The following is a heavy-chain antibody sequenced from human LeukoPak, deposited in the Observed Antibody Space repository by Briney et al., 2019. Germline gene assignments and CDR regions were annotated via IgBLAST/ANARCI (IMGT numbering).Heavy chain of an antibody. V-gene: IGHV1-8*03. CDR1: GYTFTGYY. Sequence: ASVKVSCKASGYTFTGYYMHWVRQATGQGLEWMGWMNPNSGNTGYAQKFQGRVTITRNTSISTAYMELSSLRSEDTAVYYCARSDGRVRAFFDYWGQGTLVTVSS. CDR3: ARSDGRVRAFFDY. CDR2: MNPNSGNT. J-gene: IGHJ4*02. D-gene: IGHD5/OR15-5a*01.